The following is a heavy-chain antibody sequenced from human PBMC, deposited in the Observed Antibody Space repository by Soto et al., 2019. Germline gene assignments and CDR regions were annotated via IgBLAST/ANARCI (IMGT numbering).Heavy chain of an antibody. D-gene: IGHD2-2*01. J-gene: IGHJ4*02. CDR3: SRDEPEVREPLDS. Sequence: QVQLVQSGAEVNKPGASVKVSCKASGYTFTTYTIHWVRQAPGQRLEWVGCINAGTGYTRYSQKLQGRVSITRDTSASTGFMDLSSLRSEDTAVYYCSRDEPEVREPLDSWGQGTLVTVSS. CDR1: GYTFTTYT. CDR2: INAGTGYT. V-gene: IGHV1-3*01.